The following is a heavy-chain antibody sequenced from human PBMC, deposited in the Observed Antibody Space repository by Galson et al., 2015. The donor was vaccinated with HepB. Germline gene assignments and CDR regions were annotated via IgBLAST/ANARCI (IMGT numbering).Heavy chain of an antibody. CDR2: INPNSGGT. J-gene: IGHJ4*02. D-gene: IGHD4-23*01. CDR1: GYTFTGYY. V-gene: IGHV1-2*02. Sequence: SVKVSCKASGYTFTGYYMHWVRQAPGQGLEWMGWINPNSGGTNYAQKFQGRVTMTRDTSISTVYMELSRLSSDDTAVYYCAREAHDYGGKDFDSWGQGTLVTVSS. CDR3: AREAHDYGGKDFDS.